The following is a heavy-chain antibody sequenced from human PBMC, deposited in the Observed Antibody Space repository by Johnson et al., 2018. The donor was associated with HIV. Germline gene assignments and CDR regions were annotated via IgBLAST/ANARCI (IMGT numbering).Heavy chain of an antibody. Sequence: QVQLVESGGGLVKPGGSLRLSCAASGFSFSDYYMTWIRQAPGKGLEFVSYISSSGSTIYYADSVKGRFTISRDNAKNSLYLQLNSLRAEDTAVYYCAKDLGNWDSPRSAFDMWGQGTKVTVSS. D-gene: IGHD1/OR15-1a*01. CDR2: ISSSGSTI. CDR1: GFSFSDYY. J-gene: IGHJ3*02. V-gene: IGHV3-11*04. CDR3: AKDLGNWDSPRSAFDM.